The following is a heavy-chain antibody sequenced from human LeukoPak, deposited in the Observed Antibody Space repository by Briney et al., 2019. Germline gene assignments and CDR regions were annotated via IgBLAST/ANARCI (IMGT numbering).Heavy chain of an antibody. D-gene: IGHD1-26*01. J-gene: IGHJ3*02. CDR1: GGSITTYY. V-gene: IGHV4-4*07. CDR3: ARVEATHDAFDI. CDR2: IYSSGGT. Sequence: SETLSLTCTVSGGSITTYYWSWIRQPAGKGLEWIGRIYSSGGTVYNPSLKSRVTMSVDTSKNQFFLKLRSVTAADTAVYYCARVEATHDAFDIWGQGTMVTVSS.